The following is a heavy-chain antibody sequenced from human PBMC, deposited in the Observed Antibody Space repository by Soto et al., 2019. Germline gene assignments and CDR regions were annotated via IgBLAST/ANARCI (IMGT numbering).Heavy chain of an antibody. CDR1: GFTFPTFS. J-gene: IGHJ4*02. Sequence: PGEPLKLSSASSGFTFPTFSRHWVRQAPGKGLEWVAVIWYDGSKTYYADSVKGRFTISRDNSKNTVYLQMNSLRAEDTAVYYCARDWTETCLDYWRQGT. V-gene: IGHV3-33*01. CDR2: IWYDGSKT. CDR3: ARDWTETCLDY. D-gene: IGHD3-3*01.